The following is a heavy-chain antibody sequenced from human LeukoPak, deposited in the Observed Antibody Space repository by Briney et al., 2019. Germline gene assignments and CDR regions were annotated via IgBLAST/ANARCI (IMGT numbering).Heavy chain of an antibody. CDR1: GYTFTSYG. CDR2: MNPNSGNT. J-gene: IGHJ3*02. D-gene: IGHD3-3*01. V-gene: IGHV1-8*01. CDR3: ARAPAGYYDFWSGYYTVSQDAFDI. Sequence: ASVKVSCKASGYTFTSYGINWVRQATGQGLEWMRWMNPNSGNTGYAQKFQGRVTMTRNTSISTAYMELSSLRSEDTAVYYCARAPAGYYDFWSGYYTVSQDAFDIWGQGTMVTVSS.